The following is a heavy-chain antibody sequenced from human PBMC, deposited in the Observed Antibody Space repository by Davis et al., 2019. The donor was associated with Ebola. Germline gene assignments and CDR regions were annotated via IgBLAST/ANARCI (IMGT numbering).Heavy chain of an antibody. J-gene: IGHJ3*02. Sequence: GESLKISCAASGFTFRSYDMHWVRQATGKGLEWVSAIGAAGDTYYPGSVQGRFTISGENAKNSLYLQMNSLRAGDTAVYYCARALFGASAFDIWGQGTMVTVSS. D-gene: IGHD2-21*01. CDR2: IGAAGDT. CDR3: ARALFGASAFDI. V-gene: IGHV3-13*01. CDR1: GFTFRSYD.